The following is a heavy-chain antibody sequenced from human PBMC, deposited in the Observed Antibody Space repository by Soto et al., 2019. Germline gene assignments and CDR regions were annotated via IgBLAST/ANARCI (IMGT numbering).Heavy chain of an antibody. V-gene: IGHV1-18*01. CDR2: ISGYNGNT. J-gene: IGHJ4*02. CDR1: GYTFTSYG. Sequence: EASVKVSCKASGYTFTSYGINWVRQAPGRGLEWMGWISGYNGNTNYAQKLQGRVTMTTDTSTSTVFMELRSLRAEDTAVYYCEKEELLATVTTSDYWGQGTLVTVSS. CDR3: EKEELLATVTTSDY. D-gene: IGHD4-17*01.